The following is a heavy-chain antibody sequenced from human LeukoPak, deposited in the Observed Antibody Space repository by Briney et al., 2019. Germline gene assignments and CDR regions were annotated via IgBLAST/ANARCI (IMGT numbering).Heavy chain of an antibody. D-gene: IGHD6-6*01. V-gene: IGHV4-39*01. Sequence: SETLSLTCTVSGGSISSSSYYWGWIRQPPGKGLEWIGSIYYSGSTYYNPSLKSRVTISVDTSKNQFSLKLSSVTAADTAVYYCARHSSSSQLFQHWGQGTLVTVSS. J-gene: IGHJ1*01. CDR1: GGSISSSSYY. CDR2: IYYSGST. CDR3: ARHSSSSQLFQH.